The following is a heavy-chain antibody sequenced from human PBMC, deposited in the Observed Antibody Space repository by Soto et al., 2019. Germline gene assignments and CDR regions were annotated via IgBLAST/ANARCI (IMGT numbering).Heavy chain of an antibody. CDR3: ARDCSSTSCFSPDAFDI. CDR2: IIPIFGTA. D-gene: IGHD2-2*01. V-gene: IGHV1-69*13. Sequence: SVKVSCKASGGTFSSYAISWVRQAPGQGLEWMGGIIPIFGTANYAQKFQGRVTITADESTSTAYMELSSLRSEDTAVYYCARDCSSTSCFSPDAFDIWGQGTLVTVSS. J-gene: IGHJ3*02. CDR1: GGTFSSYA.